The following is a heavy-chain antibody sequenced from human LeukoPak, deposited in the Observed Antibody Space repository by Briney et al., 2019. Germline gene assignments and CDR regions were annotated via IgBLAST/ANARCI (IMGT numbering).Heavy chain of an antibody. CDR2: INHSGST. J-gene: IGHJ4*02. D-gene: IGHD3-22*01. CDR1: GGSFSGYY. CDR3: ARRGYYYDSSGYFLGYYFDY. Sequence: PSETLSLTCAVYGGSFSGYYWSWIRQPPGKGLEWIGEINHSGSTNYNPSLKSRVTISVDTSKNQFSLKLSSVTAADTAVYYCARRGYYYDSSGYFLGYYFDYWGQGTLVTVSS. V-gene: IGHV4-34*01.